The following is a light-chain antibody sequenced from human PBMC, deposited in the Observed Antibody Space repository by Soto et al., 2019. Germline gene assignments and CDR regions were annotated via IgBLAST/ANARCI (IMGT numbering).Light chain of an antibody. CDR3: QQRSTCPLT. CDR2: DTS. CDR1: QSVSTY. J-gene: IGKJ4*01. Sequence: VITQDRTSLALGPGVEASGCCIISQSVSTYLAWYQQRPGQAPRLLIYDTSNRATGIPARFSGSGSGTDFTLTIIRLEPEYFAVYSCQQRSTCPLTFGGGTKVDIK. V-gene: IGKV3-11*01.